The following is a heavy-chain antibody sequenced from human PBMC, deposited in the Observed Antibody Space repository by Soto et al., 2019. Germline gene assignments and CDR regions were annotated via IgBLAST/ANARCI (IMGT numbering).Heavy chain of an antibody. V-gene: IGHV1-18*01. CDR3: ARDLAVGLVDY. J-gene: IGHJ4*02. D-gene: IGHD6-19*01. CDR2: ISADNGNT. CDR1: GYTFTSYG. Sequence: QVQLVQSGAEVKKPGASVKVSCKASGYTFTSYGISWGRQAPGQGLEWMGWISADNGNTKYAQKLQGRVTMTTDTSTSPAYMEVRSLRSDDTAVYYCARDLAVGLVDYWGQGTLVTVSS.